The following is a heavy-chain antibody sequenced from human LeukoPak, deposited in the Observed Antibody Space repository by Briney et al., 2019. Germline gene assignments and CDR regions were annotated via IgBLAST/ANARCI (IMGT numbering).Heavy chain of an antibody. CDR1: GGSISSSSYY. CDR2: IYYSGST. J-gene: IGHJ4*02. V-gene: IGHV4-39*01. D-gene: IGHD3-22*01. Sequence: SETLSLTCTVSGGSISSSSYYWGWIRQPPGKGLEWIGSIYYSGSTYYNPSLKSRVTISVDTSKNQFSLKLSSVTAADTAVYYCASPYYDSSGYDGYWGQGTLVTASS. CDR3: ASPYYDSSGYDGY.